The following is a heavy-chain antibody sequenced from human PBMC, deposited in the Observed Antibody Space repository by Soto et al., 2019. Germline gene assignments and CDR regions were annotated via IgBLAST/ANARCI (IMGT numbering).Heavy chain of an antibody. Sequence: QVQLVESGGGVVQPGRSLRLSCAASGFTFSTYAMHWVRQAPGKGLEWVAVISSDGSKEYFADSVRGRFTIPRDNSKNTLYLQMNSLSAEDTAVYYCATPPGGDPRDYWGQGTLVTVSS. D-gene: IGHD2-21*02. CDR1: GFTFSTYA. CDR3: ATPPGGDPRDY. CDR2: ISSDGSKE. V-gene: IGHV3-30-3*01. J-gene: IGHJ4*02.